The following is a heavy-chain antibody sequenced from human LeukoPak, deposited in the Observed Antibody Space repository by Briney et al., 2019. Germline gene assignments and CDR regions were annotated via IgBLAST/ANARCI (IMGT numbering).Heavy chain of an antibody. V-gene: IGHV4-4*07. CDR1: GGSISSYY. CDR3: ARAFTIFGVVTYAFDI. D-gene: IGHD3-3*01. CDR2: IYTSGST. Sequence: SETLSLTCTVSGGSISSYYWSWIRQPAGKGLEWIGRIYTSGSTNYNPSLKSRVTMSVDTSKNQFSLKLSSVTAADTAVYYCARAFTIFGVVTYAFDIWGQGTVVTVSS. J-gene: IGHJ3*02.